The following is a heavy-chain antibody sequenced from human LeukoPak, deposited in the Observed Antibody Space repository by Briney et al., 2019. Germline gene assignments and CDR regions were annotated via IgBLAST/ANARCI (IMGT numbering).Heavy chain of an antibody. Sequence: PSETLSPTCTVSGGSISSSSYYWGWIRQPPGKGLEWIGSIYYSGSTYYNPSLKSRVTIPVDTAKNQFSLKLSSVAAADTSVYYCARGSRPGKYDFWSGYYGDWFDPWGQGTLVTVSS. CDR1: GGSISSSSYY. V-gene: IGHV4-39*07. CDR2: IYYSGST. CDR3: ARGSRPGKYDFWSGYYGDWFDP. D-gene: IGHD3-3*01. J-gene: IGHJ5*02.